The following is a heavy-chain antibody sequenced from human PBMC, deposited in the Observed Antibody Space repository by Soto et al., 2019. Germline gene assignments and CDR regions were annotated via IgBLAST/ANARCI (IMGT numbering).Heavy chain of an antibody. CDR3: AKNGQPPYYYFGMDV. V-gene: IGHV1-18*01. D-gene: IGHD2-8*01. J-gene: IGHJ6*02. Sequence: QGQLVQSGPEVKKPGASVKVSCKASGYTFSRYGISWVRQAPGQGLEWMGWVSGYNGDTKYAQKVQGRGTMTIDTSTYTAYMELRSLTSDDTATYYCAKNGQPPYYYFGMDVWGQGTTVTVSS. CDR2: VSGYNGDT. CDR1: GYTFSRYG.